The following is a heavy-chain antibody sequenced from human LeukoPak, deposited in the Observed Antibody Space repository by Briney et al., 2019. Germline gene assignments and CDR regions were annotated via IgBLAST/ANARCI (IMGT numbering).Heavy chain of an antibody. CDR1: GGSISSYY. CDR3: ARDSGYGGNSPYYYYYYYMDV. D-gene: IGHD4-23*01. J-gene: IGHJ6*03. CDR2: IYYSGST. Sequence: SETLSLTCTVSGGSISSYYWSWIRQPPGKGLEWIGYIYYSGSTNYNPSLKSRVTISVDTSKNQFSLKLSSVTAADTAVYYCARDSGYGGNSPYYYYYYYMDVWGKGTTVTVSS. V-gene: IGHV4-59*01.